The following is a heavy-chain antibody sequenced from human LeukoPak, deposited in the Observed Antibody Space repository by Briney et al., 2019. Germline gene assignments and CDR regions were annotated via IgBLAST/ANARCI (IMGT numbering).Heavy chain of an antibody. V-gene: IGHV3-23*01. D-gene: IGHD2-15*01. Sequence: PGGSLRLSCVVSGFTFGPYTMTWVRQAPGKGLEWVSAISGSGDSTYYADSVKGRFTISRDNSKNTLYLQMNILRAEDTAVYYCSKSLGDIVVVAAAFDSWGQGALVTVSS. J-gene: IGHJ4*02. CDR2: ISGSGDST. CDR1: GFTFGPYT. CDR3: SKSLGDIVVVAAAFDS.